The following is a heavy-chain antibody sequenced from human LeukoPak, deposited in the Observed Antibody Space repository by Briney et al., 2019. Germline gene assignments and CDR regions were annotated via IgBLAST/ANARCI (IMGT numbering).Heavy chain of an antibody. J-gene: IGHJ4*02. CDR2: IYYSGST. D-gene: IGHD6-19*01. V-gene: IGHV4-39*07. CDR3: ARDSSGWSTPD. CDR1: GGSISSSSYS. Sequence: PSETLSLTCTVSGGSISSSSYSWGWIRQPPGKGLEWIGSIYYSGSTYYNPSLKSRVTISVDTSKNQFSLKLSSVTAADTAVYYCARDSSGWSTPDWGQGTLVTVSS.